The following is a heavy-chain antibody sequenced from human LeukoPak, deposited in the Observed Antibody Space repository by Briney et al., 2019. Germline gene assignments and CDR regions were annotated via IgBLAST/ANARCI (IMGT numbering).Heavy chain of an antibody. J-gene: IGHJ5*02. CDR3: ARDRGRSGSYHNCFDP. V-gene: IGHV1-46*01. D-gene: IGHD3-10*01. CDR1: GYTFTSYY. Sequence: GASVKVSCKASGYTFTSYYIHWVRQAPGQGLEWMGIINPSGGNTRYVQKFQGRVTMTSDTSTSTVYMELTSLRSEDTAVYFCARDRGRSGSYHNCFDPWGQGTLVTVSS. CDR2: INPSGGNT.